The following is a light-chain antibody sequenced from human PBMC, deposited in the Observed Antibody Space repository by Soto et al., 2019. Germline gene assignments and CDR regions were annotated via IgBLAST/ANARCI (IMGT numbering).Light chain of an antibody. J-gene: IGLJ2*01. Sequence: QSALTQPPSASGSPGQSVTISCTGTSSDVGGYDLVSWYQQHPGKAPKLILYEVAKRPSGVPARFSGSKSGNTASLTVSGLQADDESDYYCSSFAGNNNLFGGGATLTVL. CDR2: EVA. CDR3: SSFAGNNNL. CDR1: SSDVGGYDL. V-gene: IGLV2-8*01.